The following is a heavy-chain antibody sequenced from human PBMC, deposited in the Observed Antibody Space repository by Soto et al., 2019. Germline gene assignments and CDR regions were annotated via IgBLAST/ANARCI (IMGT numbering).Heavy chain of an antibody. CDR3: ARDPMEYYAFWTGSTAFDL. CDR2: INAGNGNT. J-gene: IGHJ3*01. Sequence: GASVKVSCKASGYNLRSSAMHWVRQAPGQRPEWMGWINAGNGNTKYSQKFQGRVTITRDTSASTAYMELTSLRSEDTAVYYCARDPMEYYAFWTGSTAFDLWGQGTL. V-gene: IGHV1-3*01. CDR1: GYNLRSSA. D-gene: IGHD3-3*01.